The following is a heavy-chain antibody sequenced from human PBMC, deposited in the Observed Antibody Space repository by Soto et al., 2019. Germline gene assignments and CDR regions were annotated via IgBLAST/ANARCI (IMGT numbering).Heavy chain of an antibody. CDR3: AHRLGGYTWNDGYFDF. CDR1: GFSLTSRPVG. J-gene: IGHJ4*02. CDR2: IYWDDDK. V-gene: IGHV2-5*02. Sequence: SGPTLVNPXQTLTLTCSFSGFSLTSRPVGVGWIRQPPGKALEWLAVIYWDDDKRYSPPLRSRLTITKDTSKNQVVLTVTNVDPMDTATYYCAHRLGGYTWNDGYFDFWGQGTLVTVSS. D-gene: IGHD1-20*01.